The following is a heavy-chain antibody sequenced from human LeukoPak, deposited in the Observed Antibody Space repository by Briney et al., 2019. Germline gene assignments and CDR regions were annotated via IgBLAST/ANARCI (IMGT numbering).Heavy chain of an antibody. D-gene: IGHD2-2*01. J-gene: IGHJ4*02. CDR2: ISYDGSNK. V-gene: IGHV3-30*18. CDR3: AKDGDIVVVPAAHDYYFDY. CDR1: GFTFSSYG. Sequence: PGGSLRLSCAASGFTFSSYGMHWVRQAPGKGLEWVAVISYDGSNKYYADSVKGRFTISRDNSKNTLYLQMNSLRAEDTAVYYRAKDGDIVVVPAAHDYYFDYWGQGTLVTVSS.